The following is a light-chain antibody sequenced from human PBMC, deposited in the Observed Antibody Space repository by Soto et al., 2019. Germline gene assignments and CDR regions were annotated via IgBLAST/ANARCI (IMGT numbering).Light chain of an antibody. CDR3: QQLNSYPLT. CDR2: AAS. J-gene: IGKJ4*01. Sequence: DIQLTQSPSFLSASVGDRVTITCRASQGISSSLAWYQQNPGKAPNLLIYAASTLQSGFPSRFSGSGSGTEFTLTISSLQAEEFETSYCQQLNSYPLTFGGGTKVEIK. CDR1: QGISSS. V-gene: IGKV1-9*01.